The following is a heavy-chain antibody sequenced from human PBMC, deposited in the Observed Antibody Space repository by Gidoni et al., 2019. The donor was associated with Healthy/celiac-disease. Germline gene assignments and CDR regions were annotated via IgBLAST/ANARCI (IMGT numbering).Heavy chain of an antibody. CDR3: ARGERDIVVVLGLDYGMDV. Sequence: QVQLVQSGAEVKKPGSSVKVSCKASGGTFSSYALSWVRQAPGQGLEWRGGIIPICGTANYAQKFQGRVTITADESTSTAYMELSSLRSEDTAVYYCARGERDIVVVLGLDYGMDVWGQGTTVTVSS. CDR2: IIPICGTA. V-gene: IGHV1-69*01. D-gene: IGHD2-2*01. J-gene: IGHJ6*02. CDR1: GGTFSSYA.